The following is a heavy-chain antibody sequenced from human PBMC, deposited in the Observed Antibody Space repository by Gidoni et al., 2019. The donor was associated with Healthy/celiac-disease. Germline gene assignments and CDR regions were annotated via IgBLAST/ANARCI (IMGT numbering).Heavy chain of an antibody. D-gene: IGHD4-4*01. CDR2: ISYDGRNK. V-gene: IGHV3-30*04. J-gene: IGHJ4*02. CDR1: GFTFSRYA. CDR3: ARDWGTVTTNY. Sequence: QVQLVESGGGVVQPGRSLRLSCAASGFTFSRYALHWVRQAPGKGLEWGAVISYDGRNKYYADSVKGRFTISRDNSKNTLYLQMNSLRAEDTAVYYCARDWGTVTTNYWGQGTLVTVSS.